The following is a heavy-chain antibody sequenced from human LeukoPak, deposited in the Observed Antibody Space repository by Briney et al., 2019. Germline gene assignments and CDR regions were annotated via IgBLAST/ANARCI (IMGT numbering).Heavy chain of an antibody. Sequence: SQTLSLTCAVSGGSISSGGYSWSRTRQPPGKGLEWIGYIYHSGSTYYNPSLKSRVTISVDRSKNQFSLKLSSVTAADTAVYYCARARTPYYYDSSGYPAFDIWGQGTMVTVSS. CDR1: GGSISSGGYS. CDR3: ARARTPYYYDSSGYPAFDI. CDR2: IYHSGST. V-gene: IGHV4-30-2*01. D-gene: IGHD3-22*01. J-gene: IGHJ3*02.